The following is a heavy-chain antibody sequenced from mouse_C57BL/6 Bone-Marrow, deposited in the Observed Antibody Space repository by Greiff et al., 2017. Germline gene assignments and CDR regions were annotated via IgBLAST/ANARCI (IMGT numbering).Heavy chain of an antibody. D-gene: IGHD2-4*01. V-gene: IGHV1-50*01. J-gene: IGHJ3*01. CDR2: IDPSDSYT. CDR1: GYTFTSYW. CDR3: ARSDDYDGFAY. Sequence: QVQLQQPGAELVKPGASVKLSCKASGYTFTSYWMQWVKQRPGQGLEWIGEIDPSDSYTYYNQKFKGKATLTVDTSSSTAYMQLSSLTSEDSAVYYCARSDDYDGFAYWGQGTLVTVSA.